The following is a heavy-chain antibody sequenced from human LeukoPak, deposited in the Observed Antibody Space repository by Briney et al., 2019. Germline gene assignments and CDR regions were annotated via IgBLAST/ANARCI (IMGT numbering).Heavy chain of an antibody. J-gene: IGHJ4*02. CDR2: INHSGST. V-gene: IGHV4-34*01. Sequence: PSETLSLTCAVYGGSFSGYYWSWIRQPPGKGLEWIGEINHSGSTNYNPSLKSRVTISVDTSKNQFSLKLSSVTAAHTAVYYCARGRGEIVVVPAPVPFDYWGQGTLVTVSS. D-gene: IGHD2-2*01. CDR3: ARGRGEIVVVPAPVPFDY. CDR1: GGSFSGYY.